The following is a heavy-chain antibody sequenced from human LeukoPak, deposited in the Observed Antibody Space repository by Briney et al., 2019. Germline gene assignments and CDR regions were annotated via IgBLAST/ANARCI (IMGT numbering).Heavy chain of an antibody. J-gene: IGHJ5*02. D-gene: IGHD4-17*01. CDR1: GFTFSSYE. V-gene: IGHV3-48*03. CDR3: ARDYGDYIFHWFGP. CDR2: ISSSGGTM. Sequence: GGSLRLSCAASGFTFSSYEMNWVRQAPGKGLEWISYISSSGGTMYSADSVKGRFTISRGNAKNSLYLQMNSLRAEDTAVYYCARDYGDYIFHWFGPWGQGTLVTVSS.